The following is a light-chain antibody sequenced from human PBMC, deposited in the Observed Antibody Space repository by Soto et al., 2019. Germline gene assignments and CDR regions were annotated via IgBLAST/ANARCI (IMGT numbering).Light chain of an antibody. Sequence: QSVLAQPPSASGTPGQRVTISCSGSSSNIGRNTVNWYQQLPETAPKLLIYNNNQRPSGVPDRFSGSKSGTSASLAISGLKSEDEADYYCAAWDDSLNGPVFGGGTKVTVL. CDR3: AAWDDSLNGPV. J-gene: IGLJ2*01. CDR2: NNN. V-gene: IGLV1-44*01. CDR1: SSNIGRNT.